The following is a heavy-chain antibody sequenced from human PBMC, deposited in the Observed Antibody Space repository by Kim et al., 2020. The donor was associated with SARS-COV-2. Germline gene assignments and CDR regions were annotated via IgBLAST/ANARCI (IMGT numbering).Heavy chain of an antibody. CDR1: GYTLTELS. D-gene: IGHD3-10*01. CDR3: ATGPGVYGSGSSLSFDY. Sequence: ASVKVSCKVSGYTLTELSMHWVRQAPGKGLEWMGGFDPEDGETIYAQKFQGRVTMTEDTSTDTAYMELSSLRSEDTAVYYCATGPGVYGSGSSLSFDYWGQGTLVTVSS. CDR2: FDPEDGET. V-gene: IGHV1-24*01. J-gene: IGHJ4*02.